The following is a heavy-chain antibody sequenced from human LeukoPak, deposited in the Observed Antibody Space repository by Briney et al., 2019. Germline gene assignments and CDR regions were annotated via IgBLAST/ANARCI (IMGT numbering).Heavy chain of an antibody. CDR3: ARVTVRGVIGAFDI. J-gene: IGHJ3*02. CDR2: ISSSSTI. V-gene: IGHV3-48*03. CDR1: GFTFSSYE. D-gene: IGHD3-10*01. Sequence: GGSLRLSCAASGFTFSSYEMNWVRQAPGKGLEWVSYISSSSTIYYADSVKGRFTISRDNAKNSLYLQMNSLRAEDTAVYYCARVTVRGVIGAFDIWGQGTMVTVSS.